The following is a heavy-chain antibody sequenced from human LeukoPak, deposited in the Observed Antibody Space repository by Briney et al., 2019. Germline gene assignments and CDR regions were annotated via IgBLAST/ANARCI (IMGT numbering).Heavy chain of an antibody. CDR2: IDPSDSYT. D-gene: IGHD6-13*01. CDR1: GYSFTSYW. Sequence: GESLKISCKGSGYSFTSYWISWVRQMPGKGLEWMGRIDPSDSYTNYSPSFAGHVTISADKSISTAYLQWSSLKASDIATYYCARHYGAAGDFDYWGQGTLVTVSS. CDR3: ARHYGAAGDFDY. V-gene: IGHV5-10-1*01. J-gene: IGHJ4*02.